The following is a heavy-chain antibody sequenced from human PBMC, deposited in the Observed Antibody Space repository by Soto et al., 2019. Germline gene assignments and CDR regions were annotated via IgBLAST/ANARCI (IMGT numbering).Heavy chain of an antibody. CDR3: TTVLAVYYDSSGYYRLDY. Sequence: GGSLRLSCAASGFTFSNAWMNWVRQAPGKGLEWVGRIKSKTDGGTTDYAAPVKGRFTISRDDSKNTLYLQMNSLKTEDTAVYYCTTVLAVYYDSSGYYRLDYWGQGTLVTVSS. CDR1: GFTFSNAW. V-gene: IGHV3-15*07. J-gene: IGHJ4*02. CDR2: IKSKTDGGTT. D-gene: IGHD3-22*01.